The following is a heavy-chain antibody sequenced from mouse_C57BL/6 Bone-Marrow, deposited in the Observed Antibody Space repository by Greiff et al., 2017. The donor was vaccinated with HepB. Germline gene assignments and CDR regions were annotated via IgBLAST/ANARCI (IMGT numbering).Heavy chain of an antibody. CDR3: ARWGLRHAMDY. CDR1: GYAFTNYL. Sequence: VQLQQSGAELVRTGTSVKVSCKASGYAFTNYLIEWVKQRPGQGLEWIGVINPGSGGTNYNEKFKGKATLTADKSSSTAYMQLSSLTSEDSAVYFCARWGLRHAMDYWGQGTSVTVSS. J-gene: IGHJ4*01. D-gene: IGHD2-4*01. CDR2: INPGSGGT. V-gene: IGHV1-54*01.